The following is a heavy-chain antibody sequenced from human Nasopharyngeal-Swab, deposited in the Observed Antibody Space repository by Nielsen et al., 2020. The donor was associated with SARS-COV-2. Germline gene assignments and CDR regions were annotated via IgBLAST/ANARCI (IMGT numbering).Heavy chain of an antibody. CDR1: GFTFDDYA. CDR2: ISWNSGSI. CDR3: AKDKRVVTYYFDY. Sequence: LSLTCAASGFTFDDYAMHWVPQAPGKGLEWVSGISWNSGSIGYADSVKGRFTISRDNAKNSLYLQMNSLRAEDTALYYCAKDKRVVTYYFDYWGQGTLVTVSS. J-gene: IGHJ4*02. V-gene: IGHV3-9*01. D-gene: IGHD3-22*01.